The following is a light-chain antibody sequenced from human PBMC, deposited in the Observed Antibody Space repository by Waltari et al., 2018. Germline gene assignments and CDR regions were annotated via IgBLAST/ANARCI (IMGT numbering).Light chain of an antibody. CDR2: DVN. CDR3: SSYTNSDTHVI. Sequence: QSTLTQPASVSGSPGQSITISCTGTNSDFGGYNYVSWYQQLPGKAPKLMIYDVNKWPSGVSDRFSGSKSGNTASLTISGLQAEDEAYYYCSSYTNSDTHVIFGGGTKLTVL. CDR1: NSDFGGYNY. V-gene: IGLV2-14*03. J-gene: IGLJ2*01.